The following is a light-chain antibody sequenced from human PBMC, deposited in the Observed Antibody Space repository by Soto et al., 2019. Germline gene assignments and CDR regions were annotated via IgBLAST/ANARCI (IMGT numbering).Light chain of an antibody. V-gene: IGLV1-40*01. CDR2: INK. CDR1: SSNTGAGSD. J-gene: IGLJ1*01. Sequence: QSVLTQPPSVSGAPGQTVTISCTRTSSNTGAGSDVHWYQQLPGAAPKLLIYINKNRPSVVPDRFSGSKSGSSASLAITGLQAEDEADYDCQSYDISLSGSYVFGTGTKVTVL. CDR3: QSYDISLSGSYV.